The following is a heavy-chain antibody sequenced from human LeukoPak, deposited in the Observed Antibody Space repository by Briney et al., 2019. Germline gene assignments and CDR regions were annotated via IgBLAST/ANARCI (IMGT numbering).Heavy chain of an antibody. J-gene: IGHJ4*02. D-gene: IGHD3-22*01. CDR3: ARDQSSVFDY. V-gene: IGHV3-74*01. Sequence: SGGSLRLSCAASGFTFSSYWMHWVRQGPGKGLVGVSRINRDGSSTTYADSVKGRFTISRDNAKNTLYLQMNSLRAEDTAVYYCARDQSSVFDYWGQGTLVTVSS. CDR2: INRDGSST. CDR1: GFTFSSYW.